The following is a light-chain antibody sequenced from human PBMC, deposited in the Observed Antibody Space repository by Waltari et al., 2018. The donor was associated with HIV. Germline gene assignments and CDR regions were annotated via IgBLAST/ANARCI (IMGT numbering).Light chain of an antibody. CDR2: AAS. J-gene: IGKJ1*01. CDR1: QTISIY. CDR3: QETYSSPQAWT. V-gene: IGKV1-39*01. Sequence: DIQMTQSPSSLSAIVGDRVTITCRAGQTISIYLTWYQQKPGKAPKSLIYAASSLRSGGPSRFSGSGSGTDVTLTISSLQPEDVATYYCQETYSSPQAWTFGQGTKVEIK.